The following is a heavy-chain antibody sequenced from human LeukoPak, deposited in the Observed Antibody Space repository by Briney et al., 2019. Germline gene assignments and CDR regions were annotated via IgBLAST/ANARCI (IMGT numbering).Heavy chain of an antibody. J-gene: IGHJ3*02. Sequence: SETLSLTCTVSGGSINNCCWSWIRQPAGKGLEWIGRIYTRGGTNYNPSLKSRVTMSVDTSKNQFSLKLSSVTAADTAVYYCARGRYCSADTCSGGDAFDIWGQGTMVSVSS. CDR2: IYTRGGT. D-gene: IGHD2-15*01. CDR3: ARGRYCSADTCSGGDAFDI. V-gene: IGHV4-4*07. CDR1: GGSINNCC.